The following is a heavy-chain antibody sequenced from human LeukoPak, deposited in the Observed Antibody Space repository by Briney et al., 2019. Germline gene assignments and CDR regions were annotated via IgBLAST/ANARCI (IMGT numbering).Heavy chain of an antibody. V-gene: IGHV1-69*04. Sequence: SGQVSCKASGGTFSTYAISWVRQGPGQGLDWVGRVVPILGTANYAQNFQGRVTTTADRSTTTAYMELSSLRSEDTAVYYCARVPKGSSWPYYFDYWGQGTLVTASS. CDR3: ARVPKGSSWPYYFDY. CDR2: VVPILGTA. J-gene: IGHJ4*02. D-gene: IGHD6-13*01. CDR1: GGTFSTYA.